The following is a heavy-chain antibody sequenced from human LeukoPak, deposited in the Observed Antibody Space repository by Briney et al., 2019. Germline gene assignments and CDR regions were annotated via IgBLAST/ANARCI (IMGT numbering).Heavy chain of an antibody. D-gene: IGHD1-14*01. CDR3: ARALRYHLRGGFDP. CDR2: MNPNSGNT. V-gene: IGHV1-8*01. J-gene: IGHJ5*02. CDR1: GYTFTRYD. Sequence: ASVKVSCKASGYTFTRYDINWVRQATGQGLEWMGWMNPNSGNTGYAQKFQGRVTMTRNTSISTAYMELSSLRSEDTAVYYCARALRYHLRGGFDPWGQGTLVTVSS.